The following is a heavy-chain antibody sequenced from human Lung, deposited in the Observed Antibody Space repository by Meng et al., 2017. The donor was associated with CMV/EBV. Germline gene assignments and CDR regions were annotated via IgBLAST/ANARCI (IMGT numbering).Heavy chain of an antibody. CDR2: INSDGST. J-gene: IGHJ4*02. D-gene: IGHD6-6*01. Sequence: SCAASGFTFSTYWMHWVRQAPGKGLVWVSRINSDGSTRYADFVRGRFTISRDNAKNTLYLQMNSLRAEDTAVYYCVLSPYSRSHQWVQGTLVTVSS. CDR1: GFTFSTYW. V-gene: IGHV3-74*01. CDR3: VLSPYSRSHQ.